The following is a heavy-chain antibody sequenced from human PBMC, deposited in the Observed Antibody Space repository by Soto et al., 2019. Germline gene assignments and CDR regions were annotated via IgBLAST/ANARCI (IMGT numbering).Heavy chain of an antibody. D-gene: IGHD6-6*01. CDR1: GFIFSSYA. Sequence: LRLSFEASGFIFSSYAITWVRQAPGKGLEWVSTISGTGVNTYYADSVKGRSTVSRDNSKNTVWLQLNSLRAADSSVYYCAKDSVHNLYRTSSLEDCFGPWVQGTLVTVSS. CDR2: ISGTGVNT. J-gene: IGHJ5*02. CDR3: AKDSVHNLYRTSSLEDCFGP. V-gene: IGHV3-23*01.